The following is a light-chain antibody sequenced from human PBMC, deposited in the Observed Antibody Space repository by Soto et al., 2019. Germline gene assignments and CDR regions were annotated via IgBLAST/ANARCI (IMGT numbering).Light chain of an antibody. Sequence: DIQMTQFPSSVSASVGDRVTITCRASQSIGSWLAWYQQKPGTVPKLLIYAASSSQSGVPSRFSGTGVGTEFTLTITSLQPEDFGTYYCQQGDSFPITFGQGTRLEIK. J-gene: IGKJ5*01. CDR1: QSIGSW. V-gene: IGKV1-12*01. CDR3: QQGDSFPIT. CDR2: AAS.